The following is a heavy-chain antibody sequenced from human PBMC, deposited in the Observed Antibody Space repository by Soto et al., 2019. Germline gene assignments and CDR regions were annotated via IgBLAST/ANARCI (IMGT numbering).Heavy chain of an antibody. J-gene: IGHJ4*02. D-gene: IGHD3-22*01. CDR3: ARQPYDTSDYFDP. V-gene: IGHV4-59*08. CDR2: MYFSGST. Sequence: PSETLSLTCTVSGGSIRSYYWTWIRQPPGKGLEWIGGMYFSGSTNYNPSLKSRVTMSVDTSRIHFSLKLISVTAADTAVYYCARQPYDTSDYFDPWGQGTLVTVSS. CDR1: GGSIRSYY.